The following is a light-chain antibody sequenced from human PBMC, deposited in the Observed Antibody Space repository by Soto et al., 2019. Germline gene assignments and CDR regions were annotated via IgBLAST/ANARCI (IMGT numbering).Light chain of an antibody. CDR3: QQYGSSPIRVT. CDR1: QSVSSSY. Sequence: EIVLTQSPGTLSLSPGERATLSCRASQSVSSSYLAWYQQKPGQAPRLLIYGASSRATGIPDRFSGSGSGTDFTLTISRLEPEDFAVYYCQQYGSSPIRVTFGQGTKVEIK. CDR2: GAS. J-gene: IGKJ1*01. V-gene: IGKV3-20*01.